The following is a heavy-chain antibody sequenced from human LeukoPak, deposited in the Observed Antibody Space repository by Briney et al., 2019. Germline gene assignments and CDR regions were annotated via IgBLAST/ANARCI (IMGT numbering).Heavy chain of an antibody. CDR1: GGSLSGYY. D-gene: IGHD3-3*01. CDR2: INHSGSN. CDR3: ARGRVDTIFGVVIIEGPSYYYYMDV. V-gene: IGHV4-34*01. J-gene: IGHJ6*03. Sequence: PSETLSLTCAVYGGSLSGYYWSWIRQPPGKGLEWIGEINHSGSNNYNPSLKSRVTISVDTSKNQFSLKLSSVTAANTAVYYCARGRVDTIFGVVIIEGPSYYYYMDVWGKGTTVTVSS.